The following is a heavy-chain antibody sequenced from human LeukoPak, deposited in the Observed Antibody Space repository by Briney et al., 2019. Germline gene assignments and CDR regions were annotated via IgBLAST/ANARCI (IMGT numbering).Heavy chain of an antibody. V-gene: IGHV3-30*18. D-gene: IGHD1-1*01. CDR3: AKSGGTTGTSLFDY. J-gene: IGHJ4*02. CDR1: GFSFNNYA. Sequence: GASLRLSCTASGFSFNNYAMIWVRQAPGKGLEWVAVISYDGSNKYYADSVKGRFTISRDNSKNTLYLQMNSLRAEDTAVYYCAKSGGTTGTSLFDYWGQGTLVTVSS. CDR2: ISYDGSNK.